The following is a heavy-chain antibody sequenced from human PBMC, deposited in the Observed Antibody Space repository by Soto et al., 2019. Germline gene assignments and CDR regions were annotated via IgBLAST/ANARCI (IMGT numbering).Heavy chain of an antibody. D-gene: IGHD4-17*01. J-gene: IGHJ3*02. V-gene: IGHV3-53*01. CDR3: ARVGYAVTTGGAFDI. CDR2: IYSGGST. Sequence: EVQLVESGGGLIQPGGSLRLSCAASGFTVSSNYMSWVRQAPGKGLEWVSVIYSGGSTYYADSVKGRFTISRDNSKNTLYLQMNRLRAEDPAVYYCARVGYAVTTGGAFDIWGQGTMVTVSS. CDR1: GFTVSSNY.